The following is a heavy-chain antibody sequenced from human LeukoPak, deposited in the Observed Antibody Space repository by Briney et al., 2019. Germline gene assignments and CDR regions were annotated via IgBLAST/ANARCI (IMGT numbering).Heavy chain of an antibody. J-gene: IGHJ4*02. V-gene: IGHV4-34*01. CDR3: ARGSEYYDFWSGYSSPFDY. Sequence: PSETLSLTXAVYGGSFSGYYWSWIHQPPGKGLEWIGEINHSGSTNYNPSLKSRVTISVDTSKNQFSLKLSSVTAADTAVYYCARGSEYYDFWSGYSSPFDYWGQGTLVTVSS. CDR1: GGSFSGYY. D-gene: IGHD3-3*01. CDR2: INHSGST.